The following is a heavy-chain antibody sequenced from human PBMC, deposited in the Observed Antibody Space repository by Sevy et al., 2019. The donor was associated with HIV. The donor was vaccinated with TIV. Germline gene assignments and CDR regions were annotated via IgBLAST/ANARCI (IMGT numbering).Heavy chain of an antibody. V-gene: IGHV1-2*02. D-gene: IGHD3-22*01. J-gene: IGHJ4*02. CDR3: AREAGYYDSSAELDY. Sequence: ASVKVSCKASGYTFTGYYMHWVRQAPGQGLEWMGWINPNSGGTNYAQKFQGRVTMTRDTSIRTAYMELSRLRSDDTAVYYCAREAGYYDSSAELDYWGQGTLVTVSS. CDR2: INPNSGGT. CDR1: GYTFTGYY.